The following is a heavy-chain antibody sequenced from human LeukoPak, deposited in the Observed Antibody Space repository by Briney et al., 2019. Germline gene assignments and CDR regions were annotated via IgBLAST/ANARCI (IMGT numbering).Heavy chain of an antibody. CDR3: AREASGYCSGGSCYSGWFDP. J-gene: IGHJ5*02. Sequence: SETLSLTCTVSGGSISSYYWSWTRQPPGKGLEWIGYIYYIGSTNYNPSLKSRVTISVDTSKNQFSLKLSSVTAADTAVYYCAREASGYCSGGSCYSGWFDPWGQGTLVTVSS. D-gene: IGHD2-15*01. CDR2: IYYIGST. V-gene: IGHV4-59*01. CDR1: GGSISSYY.